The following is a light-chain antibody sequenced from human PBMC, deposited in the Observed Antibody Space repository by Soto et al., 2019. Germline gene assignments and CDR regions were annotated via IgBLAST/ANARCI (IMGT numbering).Light chain of an antibody. J-gene: IGKJ2*01. CDR2: KAS. V-gene: IGKV1-5*03. CDR1: QSLSYW. Sequence: DIQMTQSPSTLSASVGDTLTITCRASQSLSYWLAWYQQKPGQAPKLLIHKASTLESGVPSRFSGSGSGTEFTLTISSVQPDDFATFYCQQYDRFPYTLGQGTKLEIK. CDR3: QQYDRFPYT.